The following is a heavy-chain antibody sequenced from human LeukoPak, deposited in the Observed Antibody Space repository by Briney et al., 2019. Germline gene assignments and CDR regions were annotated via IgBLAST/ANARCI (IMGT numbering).Heavy chain of an antibody. CDR3: ARVWDREGYYDSNDAFDI. CDR2: XXYSGST. V-gene: IGHV4-30-4*01. CDR1: GGSISSGDYY. Sequence: SETLSLTCTVSGGSISSGDYYWSWIRQPPGXXXXXXXXXXYSGSTYYNPSLKSRVTISVDTSKNQFSLKLSSVAAADTAVYYCARVWDREGYYDSNDAFDIWGQGTMVTVSS. J-gene: IGHJ3*02. D-gene: IGHD3-22*01.